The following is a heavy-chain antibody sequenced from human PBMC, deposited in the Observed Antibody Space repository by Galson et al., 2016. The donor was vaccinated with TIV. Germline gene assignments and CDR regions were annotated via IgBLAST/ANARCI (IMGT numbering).Heavy chain of an antibody. Sequence: SVKVSCKASGYSFTTYYIYWVRQAPGQGLEWMGVINPSDSNTNYAQRLQGRVTMTRDTSTSTVYMELNSLRSDDTAVYYCARVLRSYDSTGYFHIWGQGTLFTVSS. J-gene: IGHJ4*02. CDR3: ARVLRSYDSTGYFHI. CDR1: GYSFTTYY. CDR2: INPSDSNT. D-gene: IGHD3-22*01. V-gene: IGHV1-46*04.